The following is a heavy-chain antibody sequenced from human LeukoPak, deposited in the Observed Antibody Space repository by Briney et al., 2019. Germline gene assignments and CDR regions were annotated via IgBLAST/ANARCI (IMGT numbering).Heavy chain of an antibody. V-gene: IGHV4-31*03. CDR1: GGSISSDNYY. D-gene: IGHD4-23*01. Sequence: SQTLSLTCTVSGGSISSDNYYWSWIRQHPGKGLEWIGYIYYSGSTYYNPSLKSRVTISLDTSKSQFSLKLSSVTAADTAVYYCARRPVTPVGYGMDVWGQGTTVTVSS. J-gene: IGHJ6*02. CDR2: IYYSGST. CDR3: ARRPVTPVGYGMDV.